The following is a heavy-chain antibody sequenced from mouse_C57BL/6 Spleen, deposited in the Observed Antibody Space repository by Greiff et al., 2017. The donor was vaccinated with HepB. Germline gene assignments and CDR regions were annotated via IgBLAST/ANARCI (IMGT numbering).Heavy chain of an antibody. CDR2: ISYDGSN. CDR1: GYSITSGYS. D-gene: IGHD1-1*01. J-gene: IGHJ2*01. CDR3: ARGDYYGSSYGGY. Sequence: DVQLVESGPGLVKPSQSLSLTCSVPGYSITSGYSWNWIRQFPGNKLEWMGYISYDGSNNYNPSLKNRISITRDTSKNQFFLKLNSVTTEDTATYYCARGDYYGSSYGGYWGQGTTLTVSS. V-gene: IGHV3-6*01.